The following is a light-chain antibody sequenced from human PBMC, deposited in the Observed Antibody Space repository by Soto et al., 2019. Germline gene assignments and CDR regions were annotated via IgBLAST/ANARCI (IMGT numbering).Light chain of an antibody. CDR2: AAS. CDR1: QNIDNH. V-gene: IGKV1-39*01. CDR3: PQSSNSPPIT. J-gene: IGKJ5*01. Sequence: DLQLIQSPSSLSASVGDSVSISCRASQNIDNHLNWYRQRSGEAPEVLIYAASALRDGVSSRVSGRGYGTEFTLTITDLVPEDFATYYGPQSSNSPPITYGQGTRL.